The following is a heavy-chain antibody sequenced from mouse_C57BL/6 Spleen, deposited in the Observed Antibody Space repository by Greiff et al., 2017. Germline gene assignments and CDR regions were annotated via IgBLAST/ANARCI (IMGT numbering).Heavy chain of an antibody. J-gene: IGHJ2*01. Sequence: EVKLVESEGGLVQPGSSLKLSCTASGFTFSDYYMAWVRQVPEKGLEWVANINYDGSSTYYLDSLKSRFIISRDNAKNILYLQMSSQKSEDTATYYCARGGFDYWGQGTTLTVSS. CDR2: INYDGSST. V-gene: IGHV5-16*01. CDR1: GFTFSDYY. CDR3: ARGGFDY.